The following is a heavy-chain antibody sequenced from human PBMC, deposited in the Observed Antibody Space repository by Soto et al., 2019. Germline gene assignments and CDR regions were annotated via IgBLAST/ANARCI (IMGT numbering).Heavy chain of an antibody. D-gene: IGHD6-13*01. CDR2: ISTCKGNT. J-gene: IGHJ4*02. CDR3: ASVAAAGLNDY. Sequence: QVQLVQSGAEVKKPGASVKVSCKASGYTFTSYGISWVRQAPGQGLEWMGWISTCKGNTKYVQKFQGRVTMTAATSTSTAYMQLRSLRSDATAVYYCASVAAAGLNDYWGQGTLVTVSS. V-gene: IGHV1-18*01. CDR1: GYTFTSYG.